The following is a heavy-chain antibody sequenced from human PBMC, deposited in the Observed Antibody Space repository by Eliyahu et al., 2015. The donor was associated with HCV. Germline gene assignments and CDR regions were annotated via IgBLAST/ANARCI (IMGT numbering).Heavy chain of an antibody. J-gene: IGHJ5*02. CDR3: TRDSEVIPGYGFDP. Sequence: EVQLVESGGALVQPGGSLXLSCXASGXTFXSHWXHWVRQAPGKGLVWVSRIKHDGRETNYADSVKGRYTISRDNARNTLYLQMNSLRPEDTAVYYCTRDSEVIPGYGFDPWGQGTLVTVSS. CDR1: GXTFXSHW. V-gene: IGHV3-74*01. D-gene: IGHD3-9*01. CDR2: IKHDGRET.